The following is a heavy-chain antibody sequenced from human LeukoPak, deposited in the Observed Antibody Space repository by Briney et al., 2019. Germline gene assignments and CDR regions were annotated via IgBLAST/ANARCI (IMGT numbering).Heavy chain of an antibody. V-gene: IGHV4-39*01. CDR1: GGSISSRTYY. CDR2: FFYSGST. J-gene: IGHJ4*02. Sequence: SETLSLTCTVSGGSISSRTYYWGWIRQPPGKGLEGIGSFFYSGSTYYNPSLKSRLTMSVDMSNNQFSLKLMSVTAADTAVYYCASGTSTYYELYFWGQGTLVTVSS. CDR3: ASGTSTYYELYF. D-gene: IGHD3-3*01.